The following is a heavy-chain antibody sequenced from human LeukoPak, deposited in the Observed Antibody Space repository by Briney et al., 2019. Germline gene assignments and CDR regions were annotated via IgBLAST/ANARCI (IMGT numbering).Heavy chain of an antibody. CDR2: ISHSGTP. CDR3: ASRPGWLLFTHWFDP. D-gene: IGHD3-22*01. CDR1: GGPFSGYY. Sequence: SETLSLTCAGYGGPFSGYYWSCLRQPPGKELVCIWKISHSGTPNYNPSLKSRVTISVDTSKNQLPLKLSSVTAADTAVYYCASRPGWLLFTHWFDPWGQGTLVTVSS. V-gene: IGHV4-34*01. J-gene: IGHJ5*02.